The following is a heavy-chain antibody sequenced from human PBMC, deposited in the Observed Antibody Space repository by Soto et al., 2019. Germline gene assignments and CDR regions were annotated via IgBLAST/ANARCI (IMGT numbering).Heavy chain of an antibody. Sequence: QVLLVQSGAEVKKPGSSVKVSCKASGGTFSNYTITWVRQAPGQGLERMGGIVPILRTANYAPTSQGRVTIPADESTSTSYMELSHLRDGDTAVYYCARPRYSSGGSCYNNLDYWGQGTRVSVAS. CDR3: ARPRYSSGGSCYNNLDY. V-gene: IGHV1-69*16. CDR2: IVPILRTA. J-gene: IGHJ4*02. D-gene: IGHD2-15*01. CDR1: GGTFSNYT.